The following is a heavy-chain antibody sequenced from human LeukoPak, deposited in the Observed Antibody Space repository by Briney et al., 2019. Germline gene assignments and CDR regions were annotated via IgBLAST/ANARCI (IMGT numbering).Heavy chain of an antibody. CDR1: GGSISKYY. CDR2: LYYSGSF. CDR3: ARPDTAMFPLDY. V-gene: IGHV4-59*08. Sequence: KPSETLSLTCTVSGGSISKYYWSWIRQSPGKGLEWIGYLYYSGSFNYNPSLKSRVSMSVDTSKNLFFLKLSSVTAADTAIYYCARPDTAMFPLDYWGQGTLVTVSS. D-gene: IGHD5-18*01. J-gene: IGHJ4*02.